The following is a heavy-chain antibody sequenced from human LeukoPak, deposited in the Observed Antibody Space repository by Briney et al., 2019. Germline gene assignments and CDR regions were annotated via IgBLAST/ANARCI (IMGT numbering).Heavy chain of an antibody. V-gene: IGHV3-33*01. CDR2: IWYDGSNK. Sequence: PGGSLRLSCAASGFTFSSYGMHWVRQAPGKGLEWVAVIWYDGSNKCYADSVKGRFTISRDNSKNTLYLQMNSLRAEDTAVYYCARAHYYGSGSYYRIGYWGQGTLVTVSS. CDR3: ARAHYYGSGSYYRIGY. CDR1: GFTFSSYG. D-gene: IGHD3-10*01. J-gene: IGHJ4*02.